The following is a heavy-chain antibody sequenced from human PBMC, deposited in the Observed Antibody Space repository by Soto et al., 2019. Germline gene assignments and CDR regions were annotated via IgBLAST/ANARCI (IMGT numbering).Heavy chain of an antibody. CDR2: ISRDGGTK. CDR3: AGEVASGY. CDR1: GFTVSTYG. D-gene: IGHD2-21*01. Sequence: QVQLVESGGGVVQPGRSLRLSCAVSGFTVSTYGMHWVRQAPGKGLEWVAVISRDGGTKYYADSVNGRFTISRDNSRNTLFLERNSLRGDEMAVYYCAGEVASGYWGQGTLVTVSS. J-gene: IGHJ4*02. V-gene: IGHV3-30*03.